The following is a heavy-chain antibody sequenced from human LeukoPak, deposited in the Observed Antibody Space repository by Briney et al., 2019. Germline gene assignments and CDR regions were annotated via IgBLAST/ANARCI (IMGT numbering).Heavy chain of an antibody. J-gene: IGHJ6*02. CDR2: ISAGNI. Sequence: ASVKVSCKASGYTFSDYPIHWLRQAPSQRFEWMGWISAGNIKYSQDFQDRVNITRDTSASTVYMELSSLTSADTAVYYCARVAYVMDVWGQGTTVVVSS. V-gene: IGHV1-3*01. CDR3: ARVAYVMDV. D-gene: IGHD2-21*01. CDR1: GYTFSDYP.